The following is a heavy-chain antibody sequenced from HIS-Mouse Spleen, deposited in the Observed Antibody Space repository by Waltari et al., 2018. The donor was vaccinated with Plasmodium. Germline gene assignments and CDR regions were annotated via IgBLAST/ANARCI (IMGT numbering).Heavy chain of an antibody. D-gene: IGHD6-13*01. CDR3: ASSWYWYFDL. CDR2: IKQDGSEK. CDR1: GFTLRRYW. Sequence: EVQLVESGGGLVRPGASLSLSCLPSGFTLRRYWLSWVRTAPGKGLEWVANIKQDGSEKYYVDSVKGRFTISRDNAKNSLYLQMNSLRAEDTAVYYCASSWYWYFDLWGRGTLVTVSS. V-gene: IGHV3-7*01. J-gene: IGHJ2*01.